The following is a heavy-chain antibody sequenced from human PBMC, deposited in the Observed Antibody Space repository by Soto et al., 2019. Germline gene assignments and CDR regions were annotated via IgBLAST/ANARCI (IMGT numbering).Heavy chain of an antibody. Sequence: GGSLRLSGAASGFTFSSYEMNWVRQAPGKGLEWVSYISSSGSTIYYADSVKGRFTISRENAKNSLYLQMNSLRAEDTAVYYCARKPARRDYDFWSGPYYYGMDVWGQGTTVTVSS. D-gene: IGHD3-3*01. J-gene: IGHJ6*02. CDR2: ISSSGSTI. CDR1: GFTFSSYE. V-gene: IGHV3-48*03. CDR3: ARKPARRDYDFWSGPYYYGMDV.